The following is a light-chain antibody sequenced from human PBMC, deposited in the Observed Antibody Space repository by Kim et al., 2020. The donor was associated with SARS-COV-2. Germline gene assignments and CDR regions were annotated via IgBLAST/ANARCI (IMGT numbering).Light chain of an antibody. CDR3: QAWDSSTYV. V-gene: IGLV3-1*01. CDR2: QDS. Sequence: YELTQPPSVSVSPGQTASITCSGDKLGDKYACWYQQKPGQSPVLVIYQDSKRPSGIPERFSGSNSGNTATLTISGTQAMDEADYYCQAWDSSTYVFGTG. J-gene: IGLJ1*01. CDR1: KLGDKY.